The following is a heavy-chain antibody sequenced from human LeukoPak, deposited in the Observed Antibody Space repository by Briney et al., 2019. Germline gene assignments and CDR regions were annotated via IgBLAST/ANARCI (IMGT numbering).Heavy chain of an antibody. Sequence: GGSLRLSCAASGFSFSSYWMSWVRQAPGKGLEWVSAISGSGGSTYYADSVKGRFTISRDNSKNTLYLQMNSLRAEDTAVYYCAKELGGYSYGDYYFDYWGQGTLVTVSS. D-gene: IGHD5-18*01. CDR3: AKELGGYSYGDYYFDY. V-gene: IGHV3-23*01. CDR2: ISGSGGST. J-gene: IGHJ4*02. CDR1: GFSFSSYW.